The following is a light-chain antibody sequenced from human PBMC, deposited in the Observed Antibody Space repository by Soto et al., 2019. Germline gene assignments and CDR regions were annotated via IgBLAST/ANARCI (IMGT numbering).Light chain of an antibody. J-gene: IGLJ1*01. Sequence: QSPLTQPASVSGSPGQSITISCTGTSSDVGGYNYVSWYQQHPGKAPKLMIYEVGNRPSGVSNRFSGSKSGNTASLTISGLQAEDEADYYCSSYTSSSTYVLGTGTKV. V-gene: IGLV2-14*01. CDR3: SSYTSSSTYV. CDR1: SSDVGGYNY. CDR2: EVG.